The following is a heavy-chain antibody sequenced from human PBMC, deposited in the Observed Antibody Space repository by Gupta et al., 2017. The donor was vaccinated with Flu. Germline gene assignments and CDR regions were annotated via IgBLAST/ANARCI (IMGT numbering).Heavy chain of an antibody. CDR2: IYTSGRT. D-gene: IGHD2-21*02. CDR1: GGSISSGSYY. V-gene: IGHV4-61*02. J-gene: IGHJ4*02. Sequence: QVQLQESGPGLVKPSQTLSLTCTVAGGSISSGSYYWSWIRQPAGKGLEWIGRIYTSGRTNYNPSLKSRVTISVDTSKNQFSLKLSAVTAADTAVYYCARESVVVTAIPFDYWGQGTLVTVSS. CDR3: ARESVVVTAIPFDY.